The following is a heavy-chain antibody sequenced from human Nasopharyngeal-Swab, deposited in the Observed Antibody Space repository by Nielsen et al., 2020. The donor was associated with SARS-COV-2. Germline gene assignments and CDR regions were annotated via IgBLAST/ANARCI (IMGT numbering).Heavy chain of an antibody. V-gene: IGHV3-30*18. D-gene: IGHD1-1*01. Sequence: GGSLRLSCSASGFTFSSYGMHWVRQAPGKGLEWVAVISCDGSNKYYADSVKGRFTISRDNSKNTLYLQMNSLRAEDTAVYYCAKGGGTTGTVGLDIWSQGTMVTVSS. CDR2: ISCDGSNK. CDR3: AKGGGTTGTVGLDI. CDR1: GFTFSSYG. J-gene: IGHJ3*02.